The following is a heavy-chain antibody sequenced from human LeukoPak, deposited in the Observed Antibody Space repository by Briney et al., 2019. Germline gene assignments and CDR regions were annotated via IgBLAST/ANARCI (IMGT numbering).Heavy chain of an antibody. J-gene: IGHJ4*02. Sequence: PSETLSLTCAVSGYSISSGYYWGWIRQPPGKGLEWIGSIYHSGSTYYNPSLKSRVTISVDTSKNQFSLKRSSVTAADTAVYYCARMYYDFWSGQYYFDYWGQGTLVTVSS. CDR1: GYSISSGYY. V-gene: IGHV4-38-2*01. CDR3: ARMYYDFWSGQYYFDY. D-gene: IGHD3-3*01. CDR2: IYHSGST.